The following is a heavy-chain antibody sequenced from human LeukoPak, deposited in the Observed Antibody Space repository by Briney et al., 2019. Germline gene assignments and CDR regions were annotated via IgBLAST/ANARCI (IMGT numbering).Heavy chain of an antibody. CDR2: ISRNNVNT. Sequence: ASVKVSCKASGYTFTSYDTTWVRQAPGQGLEWMGWISRNNVNTNYAQKLQGRVTLTTDTSTSTAYMELRSLRSDDTAVYYCVRGGSSSGYDYWGQGTLVTVSS. D-gene: IGHD3-22*01. CDR1: GYTFTSYD. J-gene: IGHJ4*02. CDR3: VRGGSSSGYDY. V-gene: IGHV1-18*01.